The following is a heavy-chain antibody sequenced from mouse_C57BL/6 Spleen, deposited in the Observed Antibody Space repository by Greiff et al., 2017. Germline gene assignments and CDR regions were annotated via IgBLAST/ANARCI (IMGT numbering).Heavy chain of an antibody. CDR3: ARRGYGYYYAMDY. CDR2: ISSGSSTI. V-gene: IGHV5-17*01. Sequence: VKVVESGGGLVKPGGSLKLSCAASGFTFRDSGLHCVRQAPEKGLSCVAYISSGSSTIYYADTVKGRFTISRDNAKNTLFLQMTSLRSEDTAMYYCARRGYGYYYAMDYWGQGTSVTVSS. J-gene: IGHJ4*01. D-gene: IGHD1-2*01. CDR1: GFTFRDSG.